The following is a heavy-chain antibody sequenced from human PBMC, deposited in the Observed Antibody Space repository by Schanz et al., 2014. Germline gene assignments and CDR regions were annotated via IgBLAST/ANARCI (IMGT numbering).Heavy chain of an antibody. CDR1: GGSISSGSYY. J-gene: IGHJ6*03. V-gene: IGHV4-61*02. D-gene: IGHD2-2*02. CDR2: VYTSGST. Sequence: QVQLQESGPGLVKPSQTLSLTCSVSGGSISSGSYYWNWIRQPAGKGLEWIGRVYTSGSTNYNPSLKSRDPLTLDPTKNQFPRKLWSVPAADTAVYYCARGGARRFPVVPDAIQGLRGHYYYYYLDVWGKGTTVTASS. CDR3: ARGGARRFPVVPDAIQGLRGHYYYYYLDV.